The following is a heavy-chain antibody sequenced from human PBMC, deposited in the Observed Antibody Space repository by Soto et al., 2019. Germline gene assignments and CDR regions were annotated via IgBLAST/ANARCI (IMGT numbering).Heavy chain of an antibody. D-gene: IGHD2-15*01. CDR3: ARAVVLVAGSVYLDY. CDR2: INHSGST. CDR1: GGSFSGYY. V-gene: IGHV4-34*01. Sequence: PSETLSLTCAVYGGSFSGYYWSWIRQPPGKGLEWIGEINHSGSTNYNPSLKSRVTISVDTSKNQFTLKLSSVTAADTAVYYCARAVVLVAGSVYLDYCGQGTLVTVSS. J-gene: IGHJ4*02.